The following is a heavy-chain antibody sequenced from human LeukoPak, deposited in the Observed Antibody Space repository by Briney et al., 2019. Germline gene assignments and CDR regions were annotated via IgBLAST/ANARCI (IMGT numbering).Heavy chain of an antibody. Sequence: ASVKVSCKASGYTFTGYYMHWVRQAPGQGLEWMGWINPNSGGTNYAQKFQGRVTMTRDTSISTAYMERSRLRSDDTAVYYCARGRDGYNLGYYYMDVWGKGTTVTVSS. D-gene: IGHD5-24*01. CDR2: INPNSGGT. CDR3: ARGRDGYNLGYYYMDV. J-gene: IGHJ6*03. CDR1: GYTFTGYY. V-gene: IGHV1-2*02.